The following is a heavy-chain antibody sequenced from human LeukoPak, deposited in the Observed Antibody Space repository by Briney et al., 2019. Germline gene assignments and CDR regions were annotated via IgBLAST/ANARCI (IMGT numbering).Heavy chain of an antibody. Sequence: ASVKVSCKASGYTFTGYYMHWVRQAPGQGLEWMGWINPNSGGTNYAQKFQGRVTMTRDTSISTAYMELSRLRSDDTAVYYCARGLHCSSTSCYTCGYWGQGTLVTVSS. CDR1: GYTFTGYY. CDR2: INPNSGGT. V-gene: IGHV1-2*02. J-gene: IGHJ4*02. CDR3: ARGLHCSSTSCYTCGY. D-gene: IGHD2-2*02.